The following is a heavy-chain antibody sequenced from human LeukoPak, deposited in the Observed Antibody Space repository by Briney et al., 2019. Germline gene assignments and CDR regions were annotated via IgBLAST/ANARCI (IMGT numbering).Heavy chain of an antibody. CDR3: ASSSSYSSSWPYFDY. J-gene: IGHJ4*02. Sequence: SETLSLTCTVSGGSISSSSYYWSWIRQPPGKGLEWIGEINHSGSTNYNPSLKSRVTISVDTSKNQFSLKLSSVTAADTAVYYCASSSSYSSSWPYFDYWGQGTLVTVSS. V-gene: IGHV4-39*07. D-gene: IGHD6-13*01. CDR1: GGSISSSSYY. CDR2: INHSGST.